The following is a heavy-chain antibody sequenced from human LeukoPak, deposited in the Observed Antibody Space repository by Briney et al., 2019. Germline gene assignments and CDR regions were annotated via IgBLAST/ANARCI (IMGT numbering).Heavy chain of an antibody. CDR3: TKRVKYGGTWDHFAD. Sequence: GRSLRLSCAASGFRFADYAMHWVRQAPGKGLEWVSGISLNSDDIDYADSVKGRFTISRDNANNSLYLLMNSLRVEDTALYYCTKRVKYGGTWDHFADWGQGTLVTVSS. CDR1: GFRFADYA. J-gene: IGHJ4*02. CDR2: ISLNSDDI. D-gene: IGHD1-26*01. V-gene: IGHV3-9*01.